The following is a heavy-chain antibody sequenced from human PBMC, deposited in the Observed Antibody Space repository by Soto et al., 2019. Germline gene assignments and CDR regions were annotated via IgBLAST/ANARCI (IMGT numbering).Heavy chain of an antibody. CDR3: ARVLNYGSGYFDY. Sequence: GGSLRLSCAASGFTFSSYAMHWVRQAPGKGLEWVAVISYDGSNKYYADSVKGRFTISRDNSKNTLYLQMNSLRAEDTAVYYCARVLNYGSGYFDYWGQGTLVTVSS. CDR2: ISYDGSNK. D-gene: IGHD3-22*01. J-gene: IGHJ4*02. CDR1: GFTFSSYA. V-gene: IGHV3-30-3*01.